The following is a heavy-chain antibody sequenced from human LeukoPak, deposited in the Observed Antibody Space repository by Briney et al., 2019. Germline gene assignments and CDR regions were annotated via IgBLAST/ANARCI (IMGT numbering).Heavy chain of an antibody. J-gene: IGHJ6*02. CDR2: INPNSGGT. CDR3: ARASSSWGTYYYYGMDV. D-gene: IGHD6-13*01. V-gene: IGHV1-2*04. CDR1: GYTFTGYY. Sequence: ASVKVSCKASGYTFTGYYMHWVRQAPGQGLEWMGWINPNSGGTNYAQKFQGWVTMTRDTSISTAYMELGRLRSDDTAVYYCARASSSWGTYYYYGMDVWGQGTTVTVSS.